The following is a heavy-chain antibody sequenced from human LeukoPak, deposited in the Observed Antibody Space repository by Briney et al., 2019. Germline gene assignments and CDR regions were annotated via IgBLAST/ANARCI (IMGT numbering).Heavy chain of an antibody. Sequence: GGSLRLSCAASGLTFSTYGMHWVRQAPGRGLEWVAVIWFDGSNKYYADSVKGRFTISRDNSKNTLYLQMNSLRAEDTAVYYCARDRLLGGGDCPDYWGQGTLVTVSS. CDR1: GLTFSTYG. J-gene: IGHJ4*02. CDR2: IWFDGSNK. CDR3: ARDRLLGGGDCPDY. V-gene: IGHV3-33*01. D-gene: IGHD2-21*01.